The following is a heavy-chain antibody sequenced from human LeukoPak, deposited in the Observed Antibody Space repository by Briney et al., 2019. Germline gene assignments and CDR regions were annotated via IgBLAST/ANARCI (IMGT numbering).Heavy chain of an antibody. CDR1: GGTFSSYA. Sequence: SVKVSCKASGGTFSSYAISWVRQAPGQGLEWMGRIIPILGIANYAQKFQGRVTITADKSTSTAYMGLSSLRSEDTAVYYCAGAVLSGYDSYRYYYYGMDVWGQGTTVTVSS. J-gene: IGHJ6*02. CDR3: AGAVLSGYDSYRYYYYGMDV. CDR2: IIPILGIA. D-gene: IGHD5-12*01. V-gene: IGHV1-69*04.